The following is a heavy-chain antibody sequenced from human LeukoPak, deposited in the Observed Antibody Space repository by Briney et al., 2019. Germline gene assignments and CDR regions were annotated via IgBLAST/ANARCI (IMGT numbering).Heavy chain of an antibody. J-gene: IGHJ4*02. CDR1: GGSISSGGYY. Sequence: SQTLSLTCTVSGGSISSGGYYWSWIRQPPGKGLEWIGYIYHSGSTYYNPSLKSRVTISVDRSKNQFSLKRSSVTAADTAVYYCARFQTVYYFDYWGQGTLVTVSS. CDR3: ARFQTVYYFDY. V-gene: IGHV4-30-2*01. CDR2: IYHSGST.